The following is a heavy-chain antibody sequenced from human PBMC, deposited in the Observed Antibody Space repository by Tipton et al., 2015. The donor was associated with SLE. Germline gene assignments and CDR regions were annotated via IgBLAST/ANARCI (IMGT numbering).Heavy chain of an antibody. CDR1: GGSFSGYY. D-gene: IGHD1-26*01. CDR3: ASWEASSWMDV. CDR2: INHSGST. J-gene: IGHJ6*02. V-gene: IGHV4-34*01. Sequence: TLSLTCAVYGGSFSGYYWSWIRQPPGKGLEWIGEINHSGSTNYNPSLKSRVTISVDTSKNQFSLKLSSVTAADTAVYYCASWEASSWMDVWGQGTLVTVS.